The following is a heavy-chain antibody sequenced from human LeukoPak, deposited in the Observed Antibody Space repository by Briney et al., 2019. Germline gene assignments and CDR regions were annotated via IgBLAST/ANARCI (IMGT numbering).Heavy chain of an antibody. J-gene: IGHJ3*02. V-gene: IGHV4-59*01. Sequence: SETLSLTCTDSGGSISSYYWSWIRQPPGKGLEWIGYIYYSGSTNYNPSLKSRVTISVDTSKNQFSLKLSSVTAADTAVYYCARAADIVVVPAAGDAFDIWGQGTMVTVSS. D-gene: IGHD2-2*01. CDR3: ARAADIVVVPAAGDAFDI. CDR1: GGSISSYY. CDR2: IYYSGST.